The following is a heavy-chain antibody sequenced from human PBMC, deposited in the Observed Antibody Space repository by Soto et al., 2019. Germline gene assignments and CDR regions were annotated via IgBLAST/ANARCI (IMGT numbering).Heavy chain of an antibody. J-gene: IGHJ4*02. CDR3: ARDENYYDSSGYLNYFEY. D-gene: IGHD3-22*01. CDR2: ISSSSSYI. Sequence: GGSLRLSCAASGFTFSSYSMNWVRQAPGKGLEWVSSISSSSSYIYYADSVKGRFTISRDNAKNSLYLQMNSLRAEDTAVYYCARDENYYDSSGYLNYFEYWGQETLVTVSS. CDR1: GFTFSSYS. V-gene: IGHV3-21*01.